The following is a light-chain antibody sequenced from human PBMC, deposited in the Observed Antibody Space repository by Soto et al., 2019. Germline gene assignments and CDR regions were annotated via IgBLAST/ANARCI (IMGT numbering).Light chain of an antibody. CDR3: TSFTTTNIWV. J-gene: IGLJ3*02. CDR2: EVS. Sequence: QSALTQPPSASGSPGQSVAISCTGTSSDVGGYNYVSWYQQHPGKAPKLVICEVSNRPSGVSSRFFGSKSGNTASLTISGLRAEDEADYYCTSFTTTNIWVFGGGTRLTVL. CDR1: SSDVGGYNY. V-gene: IGLV2-14*01.